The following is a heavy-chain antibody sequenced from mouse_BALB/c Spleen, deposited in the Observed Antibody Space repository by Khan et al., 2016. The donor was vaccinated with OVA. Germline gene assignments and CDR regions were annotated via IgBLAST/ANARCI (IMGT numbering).Heavy chain of an antibody. CDR1: GFTFSTYG. Sequence: EVELVESGGDIVKPGGSLKLSCAASGFTFSTYGMSWVRQTPDKRLEWVATVSTGGHYTYYTDTVKGRFTISRDNAKNTLYLQMSSLGSEDTAIFYCARLAYYYDSDGFAYWGQGTLVTVSA. V-gene: IGHV5-6*01. J-gene: IGHJ3*01. D-gene: IGHD1-1*01. CDR3: ARLAYYYDSDGFAY. CDR2: VSTGGHYT.